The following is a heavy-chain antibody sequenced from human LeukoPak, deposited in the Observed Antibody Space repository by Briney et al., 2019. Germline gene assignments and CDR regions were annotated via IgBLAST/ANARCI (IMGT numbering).Heavy chain of an antibody. J-gene: IGHJ3*02. CDR2: MNTNSGNT. D-gene: IGHD3-9*01. CDR3: ARGALLRYFDWLLSGNDAFDI. V-gene: IGHV1-8*01. CDR1: GYTFTSYE. Sequence: ASVKVSCKASGYTFTSYEINWVRQATGQGFEWMGWMNTNSGNTGYAQKFQGRVTMTRNTSISTAYMELSSLRSEDTAVYYCARGALLRYFDWLLSGNDAFDIWGQGTMVTVSS.